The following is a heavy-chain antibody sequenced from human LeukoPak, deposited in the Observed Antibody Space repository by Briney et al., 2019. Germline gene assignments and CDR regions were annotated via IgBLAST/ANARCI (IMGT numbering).Heavy chain of an antibody. CDR3: ARYGSGSYHFDY. J-gene: IGHJ4*02. V-gene: IGHV4-39*07. CDR2: IYYSGST. CDR1: GGSISSSSYF. D-gene: IGHD3-10*01. Sequence: SETLSLTCTVSGGSISSSSYFWGWIRQPPGEGLEWIGSIYYSGSTYYNPSLKSRVTISVDTSKSQFSLKLTSVTAADTAVYYCARYGSGSYHFDYWGQGTLVTVSS.